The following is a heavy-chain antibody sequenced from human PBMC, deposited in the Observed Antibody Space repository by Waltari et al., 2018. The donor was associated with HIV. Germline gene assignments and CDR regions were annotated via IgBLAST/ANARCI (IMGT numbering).Heavy chain of an antibody. D-gene: IGHD3-3*01. V-gene: IGHV4-34*01. CDR2: IVHSGST. J-gene: IGHJ6*02. CDR1: GGSFSGYW. Sequence: QVQLQQWGAGLLKPSQTLSLTCAVYGGSFSGYWMSWTRQPPGKGLEWIGEIVHSGSTNYNPSLKSRVTLSVDTSKNQFSLRLTSVTAADTAIYYCARGRGLRLDFWTGYSPYGMDVWGQGTSVTVSS. CDR3: ARGRGLRLDFWTGYSPYGMDV.